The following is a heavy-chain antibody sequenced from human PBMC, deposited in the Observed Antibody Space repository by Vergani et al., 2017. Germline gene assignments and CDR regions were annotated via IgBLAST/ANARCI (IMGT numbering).Heavy chain of an antibody. D-gene: IGHD1-14*01. V-gene: IGHV1-69*18. Sequence: QVQLVQSGAEVKKPGSSVKVSCKASGGTFSSYAISWVRQAPGQGLEWMGRIIPIFGTANYAQKFQGRVTITADESTSTAYMELSSLRSEDTAVYYCAGGRPTGTTMDLHFDYWGQGTLVTVSS. CDR1: GGTFSSYA. CDR3: AGGRPTGTTMDLHFDY. J-gene: IGHJ4*02. CDR2: IIPIFGTA.